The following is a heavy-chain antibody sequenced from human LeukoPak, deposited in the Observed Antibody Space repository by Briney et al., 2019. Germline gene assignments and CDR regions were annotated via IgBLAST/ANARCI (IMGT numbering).Heavy chain of an antibody. CDR3: ARDHSYNFYFDY. CDR1: GGSFSGYY. J-gene: IGHJ4*02. D-gene: IGHD5-24*01. V-gene: IGHV4-34*01. CDR2: INHSGST. Sequence: SETLSLTCAVYGGSFSGYYWSWIRQPPGKGLEWIGEINHSGSTNYNPSLKSRVTISVDTSKNQFSLKLSSVTAADTAVYYCARDHSYNFYFDYWGQGTLVTVSS.